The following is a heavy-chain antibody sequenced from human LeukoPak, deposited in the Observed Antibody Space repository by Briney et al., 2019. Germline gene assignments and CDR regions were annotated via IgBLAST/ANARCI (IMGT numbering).Heavy chain of an antibody. D-gene: IGHD5-12*01. CDR3: ARDPDGYSGYDIFVAFDI. V-gene: IGHV1-69*05. Sequence: SVKVSCKASGGTFSSYAISWARQAPGQGLEWMGRIIPIFGTANYAQKFQGRVTITTDESTSTAYMELSSLRSEDTAVYYCARDPDGYSGYDIFVAFDIWGQGTMVTVSS. CDR2: IIPIFGTA. J-gene: IGHJ3*02. CDR1: GGTFSSYA.